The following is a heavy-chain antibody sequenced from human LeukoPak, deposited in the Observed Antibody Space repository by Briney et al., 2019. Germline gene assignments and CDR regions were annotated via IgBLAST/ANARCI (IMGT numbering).Heavy chain of an antibody. CDR2: INPNSGGT. J-gene: IGHJ3*02. CDR3: AREAGRYYYDSSGYLQVRDAFDI. CDR1: GYTFTSYY. V-gene: IGHV1-2*02. D-gene: IGHD3-22*01. Sequence: ASVKVSCKASGYTFTSYYMHWVRQAPGQGLEWMGWINPNSGGTNYAQKFQGRVTMTRDTSISTAYMELSRLRSDDTAVYYCAREAGRYYYDSSGYLQVRDAFDIWGQGTMVTVSS.